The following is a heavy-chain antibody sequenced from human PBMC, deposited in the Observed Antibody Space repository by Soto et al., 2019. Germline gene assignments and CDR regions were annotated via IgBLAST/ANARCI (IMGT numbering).Heavy chain of an antibody. D-gene: IGHD3-16*02. Sequence: GGSLRLSCAASGFTFSDYYMSWIRQAPGKGLEWVSYISSSSSYTNYADSVKGRFTISRDNAKNSLYLQMNSLRAEDTAVYYCARVGAYDYVWGSYRSQYYFDYWGQGTLVTVSS. CDR2: ISSSSSYT. J-gene: IGHJ4*02. V-gene: IGHV3-11*05. CDR3: ARVGAYDYVWGSYRSQYYFDY. CDR1: GFTFSDYY.